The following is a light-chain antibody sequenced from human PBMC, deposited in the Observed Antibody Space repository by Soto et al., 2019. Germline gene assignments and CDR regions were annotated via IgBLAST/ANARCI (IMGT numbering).Light chain of an antibody. Sequence: DLPMTQSPSSLSASVGDRVTITCRAGQSIGRDLNWYHQRPGKAPKLLIHGASTLQSGVPSRFSGSGSGTDFNLTINSLQPEEFATYYCQQTYGTPPTFGQGTKLENK. CDR3: QQTYGTPPT. J-gene: IGKJ2*01. CDR1: QSIGRD. CDR2: GAS. V-gene: IGKV1-39*01.